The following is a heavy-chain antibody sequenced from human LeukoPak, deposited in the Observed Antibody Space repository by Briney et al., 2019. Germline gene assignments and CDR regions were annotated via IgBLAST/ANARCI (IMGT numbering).Heavy chain of an antibody. D-gene: IGHD3-3*01. Sequence: SVKVSCKASGGTFSSYTISWLRQAPGQGLEWMGRIIPILGIANYAQKFQGRVTITADKSTSTAYMELSSLRSEDTAVYYCARGGSTYYDFWSGYSQFDYWGQGTLVTVSS. CDR1: GGTFSSYT. CDR2: IIPILGIA. CDR3: ARGGSTYYDFWSGYSQFDY. V-gene: IGHV1-69*02. J-gene: IGHJ4*02.